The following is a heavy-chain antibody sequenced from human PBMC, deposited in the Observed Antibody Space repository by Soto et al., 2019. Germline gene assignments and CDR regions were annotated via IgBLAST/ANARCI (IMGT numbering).Heavy chain of an antibody. CDR2: IYYSGST. D-gene: IGHD3-16*01. V-gene: IGHV4-59*01. CDR3: ARVPYDYVDY. J-gene: IGHJ4*02. Sequence: SETLSLTCTVSGGSISSYYWSWFRQPPGKGLEWIGYIYYSGSTNYNPSLKSRVTISVDTSKNQFSLKLSSVTAADTAVYYCARVPYDYVDYWGQGTLVTVSS. CDR1: GGSISSYY.